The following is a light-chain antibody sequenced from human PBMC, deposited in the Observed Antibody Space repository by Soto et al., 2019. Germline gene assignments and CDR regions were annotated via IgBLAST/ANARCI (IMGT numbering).Light chain of an antibody. V-gene: IGKV3-15*01. J-gene: IGKJ2*01. CDR2: AAS. CDR1: QSVSSS. CDR3: QQYNNWPHT. Sequence: EIVMTQSPATLSVSPGERATLSCRAGQSVSSSLAWYQHKPGQAPRLLILAASTRAPGIPARFSGSGSGTEFTLTISSLQSEDFAVYYCQQYNNWPHTFGQGTKVEIK.